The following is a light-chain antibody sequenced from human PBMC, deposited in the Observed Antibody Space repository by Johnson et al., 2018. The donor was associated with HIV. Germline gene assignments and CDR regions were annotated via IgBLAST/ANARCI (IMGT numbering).Light chain of an antibody. J-gene: IGLJ1*01. CDR3: GTWDSSLSAYYV. V-gene: IGLV1-51*01. Sequence: QSVLTQPPSVSAAPGQKVTISCSGSSSKIGNKYVSWYQQFPGTAPKVLIYDNSKRPSGIPDRFSGSTSGTSATLVITGLPTGDEADYYCGTWDSSLSAYYVFGTGTKVTVL. CDR1: SSKIGNKY. CDR2: DNS.